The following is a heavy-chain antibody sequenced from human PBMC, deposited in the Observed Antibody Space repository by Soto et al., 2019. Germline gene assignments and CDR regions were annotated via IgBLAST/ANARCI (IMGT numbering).Heavy chain of an antibody. Sequence: QVQLQQWGAGLLKPSETLSLTCAVYGGSFSGYYWSWIRQPPGKGLEWIGEINHSGSTNSNPSLKSRVTITVETSEDHFSLKRSSVTAADTAVYYCARGGWGIAVAGDYWGQGTLVTVAA. CDR2: INHSGST. V-gene: IGHV4-34*01. CDR1: GGSFSGYY. CDR3: ARGGWGIAVAGDY. D-gene: IGHD6-19*01. J-gene: IGHJ4*02.